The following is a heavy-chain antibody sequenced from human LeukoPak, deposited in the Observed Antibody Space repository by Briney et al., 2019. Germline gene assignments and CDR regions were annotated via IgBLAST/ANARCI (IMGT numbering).Heavy chain of an antibody. J-gene: IGHJ4*02. CDR1: GASISSGGYY. Sequence: SETLSLTCAVSGASISSGGYYWSWIRQHPGKGLEWIGYIYYSGSTYYNPSLKSRVTISVDTSKNQFSLKLSSVTAADTAVYYCARGTRYSSSWYSPDYWGQGTLVTVSS. CDR3: ARGTRYSSSWYSPDY. CDR2: IYYSGST. V-gene: IGHV4-31*11. D-gene: IGHD6-13*01.